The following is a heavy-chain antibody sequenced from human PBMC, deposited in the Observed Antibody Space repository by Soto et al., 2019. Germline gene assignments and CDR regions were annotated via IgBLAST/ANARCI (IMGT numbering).Heavy chain of an antibody. D-gene: IGHD5-18*01. V-gene: IGHV1-69*01. CDR2: IIPMFGTG. J-gene: IGHJ4*02. Sequence: QVQLVQSGAEVKKPGSSVKVSCKASGGTFSSYGISWVRQAPGQGLEWMGGIIPMFGTGSYAQKFQGRVTITADESTTTVYMAFSSLGAEDTAVYYCARHLSQRGNSYGFDYWGQGTLVIVSS. CDR3: ARHLSQRGNSYGFDY. CDR1: GGTFSSYG.